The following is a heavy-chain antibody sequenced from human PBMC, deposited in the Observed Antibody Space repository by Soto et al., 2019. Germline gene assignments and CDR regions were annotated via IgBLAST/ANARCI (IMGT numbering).Heavy chain of an antibody. CDR1: GFTFSSYG. J-gene: IGHJ5*02. CDR3: ARAGKRGRDNWFDP. Sequence: QVQLVESGGGVVQPGRSLRLSCAASGFTFSSYGMHWVRQAPGKGLEWVAVIWYDGSNKYYADSVKGRFTISRDNSKNTLYLQVNSLRAEDTAVYYCARAGKRGRDNWFDPWGQGTLVTVSS. D-gene: IGHD6-13*01. CDR2: IWYDGSNK. V-gene: IGHV3-33*01.